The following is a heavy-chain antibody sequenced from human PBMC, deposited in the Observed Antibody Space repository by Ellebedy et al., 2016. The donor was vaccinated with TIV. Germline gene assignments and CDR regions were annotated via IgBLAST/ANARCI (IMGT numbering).Heavy chain of an antibody. D-gene: IGHD5-12*01. J-gene: IGHJ4*02. CDR3: ARDPYSGHDAGDPGIFDY. V-gene: IGHV3-11*01. CDR2: ISSSGSTI. CDR1: GFTFSDYY. Sequence: GGSLRLXXAASGFTFSDYYMSWIRQAPGKGLEWVSYISSSGSTIYYADSVKGRFTISRDNAKNSLYLQMNSLRAEDTAVYYCARDPYSGHDAGDPGIFDYWGQGTLVTVSS.